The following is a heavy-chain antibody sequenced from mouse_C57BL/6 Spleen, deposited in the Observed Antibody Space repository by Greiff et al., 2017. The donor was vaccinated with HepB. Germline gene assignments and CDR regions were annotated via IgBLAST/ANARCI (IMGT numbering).Heavy chain of an antibody. CDR3: ARNYYVSSDFDD. Sequence: QVQLQQSGAELVRPGASVKLSCKASGYTFTDYYINWVKQRPGQGLEWIARIYPGSGNTYYNEKFKGKATLTAEKSSSTAYMQLSSLTSDDSAVYFCARNYYVSSDFDDWGQGTTLTVSS. V-gene: IGHV1-76*01. CDR2: IYPGSGNT. CDR1: GYTFTDYY. J-gene: IGHJ2*01. D-gene: IGHD1-1*01.